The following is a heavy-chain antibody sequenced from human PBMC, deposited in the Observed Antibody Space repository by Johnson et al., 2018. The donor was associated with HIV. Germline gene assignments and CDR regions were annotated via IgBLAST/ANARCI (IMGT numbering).Heavy chain of an antibody. V-gene: IGHV3-9*01. CDR2: ISWNSGSI. CDR1: GFTFDDYA. D-gene: IGHD3-10*01. CDR3: ARGGTYYYGLGPSDAFDI. Sequence: VQLVESGGGVVQPGGSLRLSCAASGFTFDDYAMHWVRQAPGKGLEWVSGISWNSGSIGYADSVKGRFTISRDNAKNSLYLQMNSLRAEYKVLYYCARGGTYYYGLGPSDAFDIWGQGTMVTVSS. J-gene: IGHJ3*02.